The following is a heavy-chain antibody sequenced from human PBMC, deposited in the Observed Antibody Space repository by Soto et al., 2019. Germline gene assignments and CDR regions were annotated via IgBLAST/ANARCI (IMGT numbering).Heavy chain of an antibody. V-gene: IGHV1-46*01. Sequence: ASVKVSCKASGYTFTSYYMHWVRQAPGQGLERMGIINPSGGSTSYAQKFQGRVTMTRDTSTSTVYMELSSLRSEDTAVYYYARDNNYYDILTGYRPRGLDVWGQGTTVTVSS. D-gene: IGHD3-9*01. CDR2: INPSGGST. CDR3: ARDNNYYDILTGYRPRGLDV. CDR1: GYTFTSYY. J-gene: IGHJ6*02.